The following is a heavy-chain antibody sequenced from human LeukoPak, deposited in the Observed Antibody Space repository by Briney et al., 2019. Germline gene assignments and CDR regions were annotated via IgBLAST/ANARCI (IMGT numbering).Heavy chain of an antibody. V-gene: IGHV3-53*04. D-gene: IGHD3-9*01. Sequence: GGSLRLSCAASGFTVSNNYMTWVRQAPGKGLEWVSMIFGGSRTDYADSVKGRFTISRHSSKNTLFLQMNSLRTEDTAVYYCAKAATNYNILTGYYHFDYWGQGTLVTVSS. CDR2: IFGGSRT. J-gene: IGHJ4*02. CDR3: AKAATNYNILTGYYHFDY. CDR1: GFTVSNNY.